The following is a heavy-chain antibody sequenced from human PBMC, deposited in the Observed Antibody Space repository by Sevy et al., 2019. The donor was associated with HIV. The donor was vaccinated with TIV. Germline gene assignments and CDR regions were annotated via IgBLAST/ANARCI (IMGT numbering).Heavy chain of an antibody. CDR2: ISKDGGTT. CDR3: VKGPRHEYSNYGLDY. Sequence: GESLKISCSASGFSFSGYAMYWVRQAPGKGPECVSTISKDGGTTYYADSVKGRFTIFRDNSNNTLCHQMSSLRAEDTALYYCVKGPRHEYSNYGLDYWGQGTVVTVSS. CDR1: GFSFSGYA. V-gene: IGHV3-64D*06. J-gene: IGHJ4*02. D-gene: IGHD4-4*01.